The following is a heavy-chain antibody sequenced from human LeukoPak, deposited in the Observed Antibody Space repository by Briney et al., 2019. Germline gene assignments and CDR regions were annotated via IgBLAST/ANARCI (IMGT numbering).Heavy chain of an antibody. CDR2: IYYSGST. CDR1: GGSISSYY. D-gene: IGHD1-1*01. V-gene: IGHV4-59*01. J-gene: IGHJ4*02. Sequence: TPSETLSLTCTVSGGSISSYYWSWIRQPPGKGLEWIGYIYYSGSTNYNPSLKSRVTISVDTSKNQFSLKLSSVTAADTAVYYCARDPNWNGADYWGQGTLVTVSS. CDR3: ARDPNWNGADY.